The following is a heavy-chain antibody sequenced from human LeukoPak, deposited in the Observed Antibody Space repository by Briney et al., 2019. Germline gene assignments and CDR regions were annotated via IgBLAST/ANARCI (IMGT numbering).Heavy chain of an antibody. Sequence: SETLSLTCTVSGGSISDYYWSWIRQPPGKGLEWIGYIYYSGSTNYNPSLKSRVAMSVDTSKNQFSLKLSSVTAADTAVYYCARGDFCSSTSCYLRPMDVWGKGTTVTVSS. V-gene: IGHV4-59*01. CDR2: IYYSGST. D-gene: IGHD2-2*01. J-gene: IGHJ6*03. CDR3: ARGDFCSSTSCYLRPMDV. CDR1: GGSISDYY.